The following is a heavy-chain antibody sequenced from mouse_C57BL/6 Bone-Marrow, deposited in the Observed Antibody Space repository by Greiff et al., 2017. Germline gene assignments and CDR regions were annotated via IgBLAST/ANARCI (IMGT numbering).Heavy chain of an antibody. Sequence: EVKLVESGGGLVKPGGSLKLSCAASGFTFSDYGMHWVRQAPEKGLEWVAYISSGSSTIYYADTVKGRFTISRDNAKNTLFLQLTSLRSEDTAMYYCAKHYYGSSWDYYDYWGQGTTLTVSS. CDR2: ISSGSSTI. CDR1: GFTFSDYG. V-gene: IGHV5-17*01. CDR3: AKHYYGSSWDYYDY. D-gene: IGHD1-1*01. J-gene: IGHJ2*01.